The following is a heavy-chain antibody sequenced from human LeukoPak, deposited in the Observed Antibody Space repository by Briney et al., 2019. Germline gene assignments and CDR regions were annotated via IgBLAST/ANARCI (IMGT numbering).Heavy chain of an antibody. CDR3: ARVRKLRYFDWLSPRPRDAFDI. Sequence: KPSETLSLTRTVSGGSISSYYWSWIRQPPGKGLEWIGYIYYSGSTNYNPSLKSRVTISVDTSKNQFSLKLSSVTAADTAVYYCARVRKLRYFDWLSPRPRDAFDIWGQGTMVTVSS. V-gene: IGHV4-59*01. J-gene: IGHJ3*02. CDR2: IYYSGST. CDR1: GGSISSYY. D-gene: IGHD3-9*01.